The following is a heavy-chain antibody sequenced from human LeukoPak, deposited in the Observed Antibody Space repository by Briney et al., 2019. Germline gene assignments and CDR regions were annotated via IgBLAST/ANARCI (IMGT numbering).Heavy chain of an antibody. CDR3: ARSSSGTYHY. Sequence: ASVKVCCKTSAYNFASYTMHWLRQAPGQSPEWMGSINGDNGNTKYSEKFQGRVTFTRDTSASSAYMELSRLRSEDTAVYYCARSSSGTYHYWGQGTLVTVSS. CDR2: INGDNGNT. CDR1: AYNFASYT. D-gene: IGHD3-10*01. V-gene: IGHV1-3*01. J-gene: IGHJ4*02.